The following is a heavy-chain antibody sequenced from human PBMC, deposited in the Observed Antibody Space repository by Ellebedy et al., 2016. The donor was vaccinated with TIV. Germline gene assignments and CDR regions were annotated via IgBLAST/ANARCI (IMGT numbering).Heavy chain of an antibody. J-gene: IGHJ5*01. CDR3: AEVGALDYGDYIWRGGLVS. CDR2: IGGDGGTT. V-gene: IGHV3-23*01. CDR1: GFTFSRHW. D-gene: IGHD4-17*01. Sequence: PGGSLRLSCAASGFTFSRHWMHRIRQAPGKGLEWVSTIGGDGGTTWYASSVQGRFTISRDNSKNTLYLQIRSLSAEDTAVYYCAEVGALDYGDYIWRGGLVSWGQGTLVTVSS.